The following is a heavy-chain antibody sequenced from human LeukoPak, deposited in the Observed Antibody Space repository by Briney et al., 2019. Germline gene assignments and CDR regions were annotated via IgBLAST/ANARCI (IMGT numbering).Heavy chain of an antibody. J-gene: IGHJ1*01. Sequence: GGSLRLSCAVSGFTLSSYAMSWVRQAPGKGLEWVSAISNTGGSTYYADSVKGRFTISRDKSKNTLSLQMNSLRAEDTAVYYCAQQVGYCSSGSCYFTYWGQGTLVTVSS. V-gene: IGHV3-23*01. CDR2: ISNTGGST. CDR3: AQQVGYCSSGSCYFTY. CDR1: GFTLSSYA. D-gene: IGHD2-15*01.